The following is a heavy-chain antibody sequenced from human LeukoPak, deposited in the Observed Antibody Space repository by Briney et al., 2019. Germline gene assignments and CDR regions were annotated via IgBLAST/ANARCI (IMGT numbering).Heavy chain of an antibody. CDR1: GYTFTSYY. CDR3: ASVIAVAGTGGPYYYYGMDV. V-gene: IGHV1-46*01. CDR2: INPSGGSK. Sequence: ASVKVSCKASGYTFTSYYMHWVRQAPGQGLEWMGIINPSGGSKSYAQKFQGRVTMTRDTSTSTVYMELSSLRSEDTAVYYCASVIAVAGTGGPYYYYGMDVWGQGTTVTVSS. J-gene: IGHJ6*02. D-gene: IGHD6-19*01.